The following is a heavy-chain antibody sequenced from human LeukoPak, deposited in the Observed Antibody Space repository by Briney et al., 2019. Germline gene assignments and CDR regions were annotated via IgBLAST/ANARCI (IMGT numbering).Heavy chain of an antibody. CDR1: GSTFSSYS. CDR3: ARGVHYYDSSGLLGYFDY. D-gene: IGHD3-22*01. V-gene: IGHV3-21*01. Sequence: GGSLRLSCAASGSTFSSYSMNWVRQAPGKGLEWVSSISSSSSYIYYADSVKGRFTISRDNAKNSLYLQMNSLRAEDTAVYYCARGVHYYDSSGLLGYFDYWGQGTLVTVSS. J-gene: IGHJ4*02. CDR2: ISSSSSYI.